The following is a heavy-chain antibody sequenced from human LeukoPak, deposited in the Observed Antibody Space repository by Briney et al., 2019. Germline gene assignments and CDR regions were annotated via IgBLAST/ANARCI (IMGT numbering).Heavy chain of an antibody. V-gene: IGHV3-53*01. CDR1: GFTFSSYA. D-gene: IGHD4-23*01. J-gene: IGHJ4*02. CDR2: IYSGGTT. CDR3: ARRAGGYSHPYDY. Sequence: GGSLRLSCAASGFTFSSYAMSWVRQAPGKGLEWVSLIYSGGTTYYADSVKGRFTISRDNSKNTLYLQMNSLRAEDTAVYYCARRAGGYSHPYDYWGQGILITVSS.